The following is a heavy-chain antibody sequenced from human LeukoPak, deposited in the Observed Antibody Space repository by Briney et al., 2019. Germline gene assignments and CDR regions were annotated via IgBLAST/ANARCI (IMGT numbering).Heavy chain of an antibody. Sequence: SETLSLTCTVSGGSISSYYWGWIRQPPGKGLEWIGSIYYSGSTYYNPSLKSRVTISVDTSKNQFSLKLSSVTAADTAVYYCARGLAAAGGPVGYWGQGTLVTVSS. CDR3: ARGLAAAGGPVGY. D-gene: IGHD6-13*01. V-gene: IGHV4-39*01. CDR1: GGSISSYY. J-gene: IGHJ4*02. CDR2: IYYSGST.